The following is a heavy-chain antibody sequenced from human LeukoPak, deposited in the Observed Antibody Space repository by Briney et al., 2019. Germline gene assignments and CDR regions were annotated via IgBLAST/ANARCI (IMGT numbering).Heavy chain of an antibody. CDR1: GDTFNIHY. V-gene: IGHV1-46*02. CDR2: INRVDGIR. J-gene: IGHJ4*02. CDR3: ASEKNYGDKYFDS. D-gene: IGHD4-17*01. Sequence: ASVKVSFKASGDTFNIHYFHWIRQAPGQGLEWMGIINRVDGIRGNAQTFQGRLMLTKDTSTSTAYMELSSLRSEDTAIYYCASEKNYGDKYFDSWGQGTVVTVSS.